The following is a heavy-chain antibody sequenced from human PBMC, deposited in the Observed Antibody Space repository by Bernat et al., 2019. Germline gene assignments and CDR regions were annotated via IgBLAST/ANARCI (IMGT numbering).Heavy chain of an antibody. J-gene: IGHJ4*02. D-gene: IGHD1-26*01. CDR1: GDTVSSNSAA. CDR3: KRGLRGGVGGFDY. CDR2: TYYRSKWYY. Sequence: QVQLQQSGPGLVKPSQTLSLTCAISGDTVSSNSAAWNWIRQSPSRGLEWLGRTYYRSKWYYDYAVSVKSKITIHPNTYKSLFSLQLSSVTREDTAVYYCKRGLRGGVGGFDYWGQGTLVTVSS. V-gene: IGHV6-1*01.